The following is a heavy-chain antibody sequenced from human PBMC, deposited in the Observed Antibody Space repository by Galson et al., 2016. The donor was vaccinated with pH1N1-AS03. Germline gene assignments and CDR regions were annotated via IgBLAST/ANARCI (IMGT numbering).Heavy chain of an antibody. CDR2: ISYDGSNK. Sequence: SLRLSCAASGFTFSSYGMHWVRQAPGKGLEWVAVISYDGSNKYYADSVKGRFTISRDNSKDTLYLQMNSLRAEDTAVYYSAKDPASGEVWDILGALNWFDPWGQGTLVTVSS. D-gene: IGHD1-26*01. J-gene: IGHJ5*02. CDR1: GFTFSSYG. V-gene: IGHV3-30*18. CDR3: AKDPASGEVWDILGALNWFDP.